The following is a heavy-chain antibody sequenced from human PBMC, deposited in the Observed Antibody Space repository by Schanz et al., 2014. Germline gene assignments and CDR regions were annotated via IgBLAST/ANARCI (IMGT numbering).Heavy chain of an antibody. Sequence: VQLVESGGGVVQPGRSLRISCATSGLNFDYYGMNWVRQAPGKGLEWVSSISSSGSSIYYADSVKGRFTISRDNANNSLFLRMNSLRAEDTAVYYCASDYNYFETEAPWGQGTLVTVSS. V-gene: IGHV3-21*06. CDR1: GLNFDYYG. J-gene: IGHJ5*02. CDR3: ASDYNYFETEAP. CDR2: ISSSGSSI. D-gene: IGHD3-16*01.